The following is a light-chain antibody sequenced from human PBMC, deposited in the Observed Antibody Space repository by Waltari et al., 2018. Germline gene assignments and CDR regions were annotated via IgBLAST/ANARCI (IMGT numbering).Light chain of an antibody. J-gene: IGLJ1*01. CDR1: DVGGYGY. Sequence: QSALTQPRPASGSPGQSVTISCTGIDVGGYGYVFWYQQYPAKAPKLIIYRVTKRPSGVPDRFSGSRSGNTASLTISGLQAEDEADYYCCSNAGSHTYFFGPGTKVTVL. CDR3: CSNAGSHTYF. V-gene: IGLV2-11*01. CDR2: RVT.